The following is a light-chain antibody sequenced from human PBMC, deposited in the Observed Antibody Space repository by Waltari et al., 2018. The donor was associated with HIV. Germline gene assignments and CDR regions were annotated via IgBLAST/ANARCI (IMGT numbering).Light chain of an antibody. V-gene: IGLV2-14*01. CDR3: SSYTTSSTLVV. CDR2: EVS. CDR1: SSDVGGSNF. J-gene: IGLJ2*01. Sequence: QSALTQPASVSGSPGQSITISCTGTSSDVGGSNFVSWYQQHPGKAPKLMIYEVSHRPSGVSNRCSGSKSGNTASLTISGLQAEDEADYYCSSYTTSSTLVVFGGGTKLTVL.